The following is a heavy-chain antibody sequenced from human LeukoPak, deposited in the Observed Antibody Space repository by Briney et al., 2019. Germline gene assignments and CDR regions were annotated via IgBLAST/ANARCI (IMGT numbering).Heavy chain of an antibody. CDR3: AKQAYDSPRTDFDY. J-gene: IGHJ4*02. D-gene: IGHD3-22*01. CDR2: ISGGGSST. V-gene: IGHV3-23*01. CDR1: EFTFSSSA. Sequence: GGSLRLSCAASEFTFSSSAMSWVRQAPGKGLDWVSTISGGGSSTYYADSVKGRFTISRDNSKNTLHLQMNSLRAEDTAIYYCAKQAYDSPRTDFDYWGQGTLVTVSS.